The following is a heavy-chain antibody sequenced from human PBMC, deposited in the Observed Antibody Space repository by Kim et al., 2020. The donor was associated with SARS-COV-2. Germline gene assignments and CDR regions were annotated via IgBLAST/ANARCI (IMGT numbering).Heavy chain of an antibody. CDR3: ARAGARCDGDCPPYGLDV. J-gene: IGHJ6*02. V-gene: IGHV4-59*13. CDR2: IYYTGRT. Sequence: SETLSLTCAVSGGSISSSYWNLIRQPPGKGLEWIGYIYYTGRTNYNPSLKSRATISLDTSRNHLSLDLASVTAADTAVYYCARAGARCDGDCPPYGLDVWGQGTTVTVSS. D-gene: IGHD2-21*02. CDR1: GGSISSSY.